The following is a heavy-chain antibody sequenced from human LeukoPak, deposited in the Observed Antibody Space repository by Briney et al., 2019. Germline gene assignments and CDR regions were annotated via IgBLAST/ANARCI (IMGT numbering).Heavy chain of an antibody. V-gene: IGHV3-30*03. Sequence: GGSLRLSCAASGFTFSSYGMHWVRQAPGKGLEWVAIVSYDGSNKYYADSVKGRFTISRDNSKNTLYLQMSNLGAEDTAVYYCASDRKRADYFDSSGPGSGYWGQGTLVTVSS. CDR2: VSYDGSNK. J-gene: IGHJ4*02. CDR1: GFTFSSYG. D-gene: IGHD3-22*01. CDR3: ASDRKRADYFDSSGPGSGY.